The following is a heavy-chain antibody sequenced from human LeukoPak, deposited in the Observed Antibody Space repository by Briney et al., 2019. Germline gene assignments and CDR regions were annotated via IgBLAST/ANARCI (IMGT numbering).Heavy chain of an antibody. Sequence: AGGSLRLSCAASGFTFSSYAMSGVRQAPGKGLEWVSTIYRGGGDTYYADSVKGRFTVSRDDAKNTLYLQINSLRAEDTALYYCAKDRYYGSGTSDFDYWGQGTLVTVSS. CDR2: IYRGGGDT. CDR3: AKDRYYGSGTSDFDY. D-gene: IGHD3-10*01. V-gene: IGHV3-23*01. J-gene: IGHJ4*02. CDR1: GFTFSSYA.